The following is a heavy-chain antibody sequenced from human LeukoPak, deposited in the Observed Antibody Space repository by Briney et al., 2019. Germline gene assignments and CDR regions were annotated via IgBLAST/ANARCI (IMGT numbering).Heavy chain of an antibody. J-gene: IGHJ4*02. CDR1: GYTFTGYH. CDR3: ARGYYYDSSGYYSPPHFDY. CDR2: INPNTGGT. Sequence: VASVKVSCKTSGYTFTGYHMHWVRQAPGQGLEWMGRINPNTGGTNYAQKFQGRVTMTRDTSISTAYMELSRLRSDDTAVYYCARGYYYDSSGYYSPPHFDYWGQGTLVTVSS. V-gene: IGHV1-2*06. D-gene: IGHD3-22*01.